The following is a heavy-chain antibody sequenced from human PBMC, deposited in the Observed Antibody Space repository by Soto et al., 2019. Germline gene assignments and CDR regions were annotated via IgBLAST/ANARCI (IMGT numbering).Heavy chain of an antibody. D-gene: IGHD2-15*01. CDR1: GFIFSSYA. J-gene: IGHJ5*02. Sequence: GGSLRLSCAASGFIFSSYAMSWVRQAPGKGLEWVSAISGSGGSTYYADSVKGRFTISRDNSKNTLYLQMNSLRAEDTAVYYCARGGSDSRMVAATRNWFDPWGQGTLVTVSS. CDR2: ISGSGGST. CDR3: ARGGSDSRMVAATRNWFDP. V-gene: IGHV3-23*01.